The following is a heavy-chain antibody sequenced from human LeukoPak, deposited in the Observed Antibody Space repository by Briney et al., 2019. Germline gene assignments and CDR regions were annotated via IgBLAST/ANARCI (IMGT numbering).Heavy chain of an antibody. Sequence: GGSLRLSCAASGFTFSNYAMSWVRQAPGKGLEWVSTISGSGGSTYYADSVKGRFTISRVNSENTLYLQMSSLRAEDTAIYYCAKDQSGSSSDYWGQGTLVTVSS. J-gene: IGHJ4*02. V-gene: IGHV3-23*01. CDR1: GFTFSNYA. CDR3: AKDQSGSSSDY. CDR2: ISGSGGST. D-gene: IGHD1-26*01.